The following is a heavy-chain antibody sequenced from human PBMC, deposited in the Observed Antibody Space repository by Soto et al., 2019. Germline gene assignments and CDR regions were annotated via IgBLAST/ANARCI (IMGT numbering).Heavy chain of an antibody. D-gene: IGHD1-1*01. CDR1: GYTFSTYA. CDR2: INGSNGHT. CDR3: ARGKGMEENYYYYGMDV. Sequence: ASVKVSCKASGYTFSTYALHWVRQAPGQGLEWMGWINGSNGHTRYSQKFKDRVTISRDTPASTAYMELSGLRSEDTAVYYCARGKGMEENYYYYGMDVWGQGTTVTVPS. V-gene: IGHV1-3*01. J-gene: IGHJ6*02.